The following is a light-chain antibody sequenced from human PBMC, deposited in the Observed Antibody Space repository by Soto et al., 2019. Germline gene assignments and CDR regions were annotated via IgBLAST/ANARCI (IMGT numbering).Light chain of an antibody. V-gene: IGLV8-61*01. CDR3: VLYVGSGIWV. Sequence: QTVVTQAPSFSVSPGGTVILTCGLSSGSVSTSYYPSWYQQTPGQPPRTLIYNTNTRSSGVPDRFSGSILGNKAALTITGAQADDESDYYCVLYVGSGIWVFGGGTKLTVL. CDR1: SGSVSTSYY. CDR2: NTN. J-gene: IGLJ3*02.